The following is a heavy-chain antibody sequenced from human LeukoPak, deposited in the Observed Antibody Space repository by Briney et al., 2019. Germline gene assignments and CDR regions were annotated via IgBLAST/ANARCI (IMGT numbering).Heavy chain of an antibody. CDR1: GFTFSSYG. D-gene: IGHD3-22*01. V-gene: IGHV3-30*18. Sequence: GRSLRLSCAASGFTFSSYGMHWVRQAPGKGLEWVAVISYDGSNKYYADSVKGRFTISRDNSKNTLYLQMNSLRAEDTAVYYCAKDRDYGSSGRGFDYWGQGTLVTVSS. J-gene: IGHJ4*02. CDR3: AKDRDYGSSGRGFDY. CDR2: ISYDGSNK.